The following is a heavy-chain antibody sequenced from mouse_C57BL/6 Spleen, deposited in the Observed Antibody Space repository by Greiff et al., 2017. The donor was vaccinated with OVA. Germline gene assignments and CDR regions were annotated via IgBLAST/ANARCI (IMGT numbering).Heavy chain of an antibody. Sequence: LVESGPELVKPGASVKISCKASGYSFTSYYIHWVKQRPGQGLEWIGWIYPGSGNTKYNEKFKGKATLTADTSSSTAYMQLSSLTSEDSAVYYCAREEDSSGYEGIWGQGTLVTVSA. J-gene: IGHJ3*01. CDR1: GYSFTSYY. D-gene: IGHD3-2*02. V-gene: IGHV1-66*01. CDR2: IYPGSGNT. CDR3: AREEDSSGYEGI.